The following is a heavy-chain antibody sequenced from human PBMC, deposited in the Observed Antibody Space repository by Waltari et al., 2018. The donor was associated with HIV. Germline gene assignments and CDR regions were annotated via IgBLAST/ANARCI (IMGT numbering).Heavy chain of an antibody. CDR3: AKDGAPGRDAVFDT. V-gene: IGHV3-33*03. Sequence: QVHVVESGGAVVQPGGSLRLSCPASALTLNIYDIHWVRQAPGRGLEWVAGVRYDGSHEYYGDAVKGRFTISRDNSKNAIFLEMTVLRLEDTANYHCAKDGAPGRDAVFDTWGQGTLVTV. CDR1: ALTLNIYD. J-gene: IGHJ4*03. D-gene: IGHD1-26*01. CDR2: VRYDGSHE.